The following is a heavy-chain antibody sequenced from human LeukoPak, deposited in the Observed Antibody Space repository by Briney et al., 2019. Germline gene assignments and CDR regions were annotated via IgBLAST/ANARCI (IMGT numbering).Heavy chain of an antibody. CDR3: ARADGTNSGTNAFDV. CDR1: GYRFNVYD. V-gene: IGHV1-18*01. D-gene: IGHD4-23*01. J-gene: IGHJ3*01. Sequence: ASVKVSCKTSGYRFNVYDILWVRQAPGHGLDYVGWISTYTGRANYAQKFQGRVSVITDPSTSTAYLELTNLTSSDTGLYYCARADGTNSGTNAFDVWGLGTMVTVAS. CDR2: ISTYTGRA.